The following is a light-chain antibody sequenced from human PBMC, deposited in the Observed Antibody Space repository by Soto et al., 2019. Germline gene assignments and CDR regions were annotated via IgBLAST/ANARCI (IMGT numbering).Light chain of an antibody. Sequence: SYELTQPPSVSVAPGKTARITCGGNNIGSKSVHWYQQKPGQAPVLVIYYDSDRPSGIPERFSGSNSANTATLTISRVEAEDEADYYCQVWDSSSDHYVLGTGTKLTVL. V-gene: IGLV3-21*04. CDR3: QVWDSSSDHYV. CDR1: NIGSKS. CDR2: YDS. J-gene: IGLJ1*01.